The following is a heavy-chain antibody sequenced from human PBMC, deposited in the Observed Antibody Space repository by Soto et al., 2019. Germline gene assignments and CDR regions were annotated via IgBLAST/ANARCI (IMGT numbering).Heavy chain of an antibody. Sequence: QVQLVESGGGVVQPGRSLRLSCAASGFTFSSYGMHWVRQAPGKGLEWVAVISYDGSNKYYADSVKGRFTISRDNSKNTLYLQMNSRRAEDTAVYYCAKDLGGDSGSKDPRPAGMDVWGQGTTVTVSS. J-gene: IGHJ6*02. CDR2: ISYDGSNK. D-gene: IGHD5-12*01. CDR1: GFTFSSYG. CDR3: AKDLGGDSGSKDPRPAGMDV. V-gene: IGHV3-30*18.